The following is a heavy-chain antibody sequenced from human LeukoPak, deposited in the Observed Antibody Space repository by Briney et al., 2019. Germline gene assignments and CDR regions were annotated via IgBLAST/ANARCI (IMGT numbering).Heavy chain of an antibody. J-gene: IGHJ6*03. CDR2: INWNGAST. D-gene: IGHD6-6*01. Sequence: RPGGSLRLSCAASGFSFDDLGMTWVRQVPGKGLEWVAGINWNGASTGYADSVRGRFTISRDNAKNSLYLQMNSLRAEDTALYYCARAVCPTIKFCDSSYFMDVWGKGTTVNV. CDR3: ARAVCPTIKFCDSSYFMDV. CDR1: GFSFDDLG. V-gene: IGHV3-20*04.